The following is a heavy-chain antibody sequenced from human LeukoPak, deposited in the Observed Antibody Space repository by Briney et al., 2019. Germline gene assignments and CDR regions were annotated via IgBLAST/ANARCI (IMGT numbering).Heavy chain of an antibody. CDR1: GYPFKNYG. Sequence: GASVKVSCKASGYPFKNYGVSWVRQAPGQGLEWVGWISAHNGNKDSAQKFQGRVSMTTDPSTNTAYMELTSLTSDDTAVYFCVSLNTYRSPWYGWFDPWGQGTLVSVSS. J-gene: IGHJ5*02. D-gene: IGHD6-13*01. CDR2: ISAHNGNK. V-gene: IGHV1-18*01. CDR3: VSLNTYRSPWYGWFDP.